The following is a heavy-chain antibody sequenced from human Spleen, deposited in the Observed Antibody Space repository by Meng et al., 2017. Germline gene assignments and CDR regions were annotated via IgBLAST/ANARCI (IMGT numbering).Heavy chain of an antibody. CDR1: GDSIRSSGYY. J-gene: IGHJ4*02. Sequence: QLQLQESGPRLVKPSDTLSLTCTVYGDSIRSSGYYGGWTRQPPGKGLEWIGEIFHTGSTNYNPSLKSRVTISIDKSKNQFSLKLTSVTAADTAIYYCARDNYGDYGYWGQGTLVTVSS. CDR2: IFHTGST. V-gene: IGHV4-39*07. D-gene: IGHD4-17*01. CDR3: ARDNYGDYGY.